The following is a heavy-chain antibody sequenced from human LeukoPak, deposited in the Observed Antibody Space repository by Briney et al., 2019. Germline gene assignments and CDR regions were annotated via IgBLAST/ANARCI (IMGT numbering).Heavy chain of an antibody. CDR2: IYYSGST. V-gene: IGHV4-39*07. D-gene: IGHD2-15*01. CDR1: GGSISSSSYY. Sequence: SETLSLTCSVSGGSISSSSYYWGWIRQPPGKGLEWIGSIYYSGSTYYNPSLKSRVTISVDTSKNQFSLKLSSVTAADTAVYYCAREVRMNYFDYWGQGTLVTVSS. J-gene: IGHJ4*02. CDR3: AREVRMNYFDY.